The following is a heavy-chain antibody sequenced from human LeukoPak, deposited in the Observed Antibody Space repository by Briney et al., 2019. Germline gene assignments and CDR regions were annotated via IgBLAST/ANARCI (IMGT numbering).Heavy chain of an antibody. J-gene: IGHJ4*02. Sequence: SETLSLTCAVSGGSISSGGYYWSWIRQPPGKGLEWIGEINHSGSTNYNPSLKSRVTVSVDTSKNQFSLKLRSVTAADTAVYYCARRADVRGAAGTKIDYWGQGTLVTVSS. D-gene: IGHD6-13*01. CDR1: GGSISSGGYY. CDR3: ARRADVRGAAGTKIDY. CDR2: INHSGST. V-gene: IGHV4-34*01.